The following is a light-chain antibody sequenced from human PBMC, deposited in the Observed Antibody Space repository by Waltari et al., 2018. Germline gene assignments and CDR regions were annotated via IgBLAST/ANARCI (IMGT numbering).Light chain of an antibody. J-gene: IGKJ2*01. CDR2: QVS. Sequence: DVVLTQSPLSLVVTLGQPASISCRSSQSLLCSGVNTCLTWLQQRPGQSHRRRIDQVSKRDSGVPDRFSGSGSGTDFTLKISRVEAEDVGVYYCMQYTHWPHTFGQGTKLEIK. CDR1: QSLLCSGVNTC. CDR3: MQYTHWPHT. V-gene: IGKV2-30*01.